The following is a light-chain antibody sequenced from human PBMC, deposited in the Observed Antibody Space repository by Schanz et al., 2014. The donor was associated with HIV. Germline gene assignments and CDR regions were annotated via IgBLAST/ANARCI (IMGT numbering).Light chain of an antibody. CDR3: SSFAGNNKLL. CDR1: NNDIGSYTY. Sequence: QSALTQPASVSGSPGQSITVSCTGTNNDIGSYTYVAWYQQHPGKAPKVVVYGVFDRPSGVSNRFSGSKSGNTASLTVSGLQADDEADYYCSSFAGNNKLLFGGGTKLTVL. V-gene: IGLV2-14*03. CDR2: GVF. J-gene: IGLJ2*01.